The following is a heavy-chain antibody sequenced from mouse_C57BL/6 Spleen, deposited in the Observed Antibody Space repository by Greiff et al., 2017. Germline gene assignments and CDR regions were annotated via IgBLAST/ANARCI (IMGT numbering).Heavy chain of an antibody. CDR1: GYTFTDYE. D-gene: IGHD2-3*01. J-gene: IGHJ2*01. CDR2: IDPETGGT. V-gene: IGHV1-15*01. Sequence: VQGVESGAELVRPGASVTLSCKASGYTFTDYEMHWVKQTPVHGLEWIGAIDPETGGTAYNQKFKGKAILTADKSSSTAYMELRSLTSEDSAVYYCTRSASIYDGYRYYFDYWGQGTTLTVSS. CDR3: TRSASIYDGYRYYFDY.